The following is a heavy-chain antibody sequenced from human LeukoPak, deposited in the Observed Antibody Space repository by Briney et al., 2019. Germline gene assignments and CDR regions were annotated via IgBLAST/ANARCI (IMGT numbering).Heavy chain of an antibody. V-gene: IGHV2-5*02. Sequence: SGPTLVKPTQTLTLTCTFSGFSLSTSGVGVGWIRQPPGKALEWLALIYWDDDKRYSPPLKSRLTITKDTSKNQVVLTMTSMDPVDTATYYCARQKGDYWGQGTLVTVSS. J-gene: IGHJ4*02. CDR1: GFSLSTSGVG. CDR2: IYWDDDK. CDR3: ARQKGDY.